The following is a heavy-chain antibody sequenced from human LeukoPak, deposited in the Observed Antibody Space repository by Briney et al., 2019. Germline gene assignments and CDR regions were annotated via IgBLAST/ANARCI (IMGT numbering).Heavy chain of an antibody. D-gene: IGHD6-13*01. J-gene: IGHJ6*03. Sequence: SVEVSCKASGGTFSSYAISWVRQAPGQGLEWTGGIIPIFGTANYAQKFQGRVTITTDESTSTAYMELSSLRSEDTAVYYCARGGGSSSWSYYYYYYMDVWGKGTTVTVSS. CDR2: IIPIFGTA. CDR1: GGTFSSYA. V-gene: IGHV1-69*05. CDR3: ARGGGSSSWSYYYYYYMDV.